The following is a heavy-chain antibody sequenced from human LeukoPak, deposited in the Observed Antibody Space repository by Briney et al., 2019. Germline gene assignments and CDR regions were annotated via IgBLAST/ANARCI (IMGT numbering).Heavy chain of an antibody. Sequence: ASVKVSCKASGYTFTGYYMHWVRQAPGQGLEWMGWINPNSGGTNYAQKFQGRVTMTRDTSISTAYMELSRLRSDDTAVYYCARVREYQLLRYYFDYWGQGTLVTVSS. CDR3: ARVREYQLLRYYFDY. D-gene: IGHD2-2*01. CDR2: INPNSGGT. V-gene: IGHV1-2*02. J-gene: IGHJ4*02. CDR1: GYTFTGYY.